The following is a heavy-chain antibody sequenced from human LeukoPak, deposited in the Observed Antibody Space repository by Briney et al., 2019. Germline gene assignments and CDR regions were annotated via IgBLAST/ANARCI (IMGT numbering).Heavy chain of an antibody. CDR2: TYYRSKWYN. D-gene: IGHD5-24*01. Sequence: SRTLSLTCAISGDSVSSNSAAWNWIRQSPSRGLEWLGRTYYRSKWYNDYAVSVKSRITINPDTSKNQFSLQLNSVTPEDTAVYYCARVRRDGYNFEGYYFDYWGQGTLVTVSS. V-gene: IGHV6-1*01. CDR1: GDSVSSNSAA. J-gene: IGHJ4*02. CDR3: ARVRRDGYNFEGYYFDY.